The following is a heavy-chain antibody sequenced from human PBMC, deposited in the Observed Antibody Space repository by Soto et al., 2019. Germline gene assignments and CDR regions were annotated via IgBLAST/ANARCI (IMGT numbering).Heavy chain of an antibody. J-gene: IGHJ4*02. CDR3: ARGTWDSSGWYTFPFDY. D-gene: IGHD6-19*01. CDR2: INPLSGST. CDR1: GYTFTSYA. Sequence: ASVKVSCKASGYTFTSYAMHWVRQAPGQGLEWMGIINPLSGSTAYAQKFQGRVTLTRDTSTNTVSMELSSLRSEDTAVYYCARGTWDSSGWYTFPFDYWGQGTVGTVFS. V-gene: IGHV1-46*01.